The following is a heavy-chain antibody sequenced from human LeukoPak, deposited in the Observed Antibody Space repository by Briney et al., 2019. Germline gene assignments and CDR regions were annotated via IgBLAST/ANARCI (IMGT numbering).Heavy chain of an antibody. CDR3: ARLEGGDFDY. V-gene: IGHV4-34*01. CDR2: INHSGST. D-gene: IGHD1-1*01. Sequence: SETLSLTCAVYGGSFSGYYWSWIRQPPGKGLEWIGEINHSGSTNYNPSLKSRVTISVDTSKNQFSLKLSSVTAADTAVYYCARLEGGDFDYWGQGTLVTVSS. J-gene: IGHJ4*02. CDR1: GGSFSGYY.